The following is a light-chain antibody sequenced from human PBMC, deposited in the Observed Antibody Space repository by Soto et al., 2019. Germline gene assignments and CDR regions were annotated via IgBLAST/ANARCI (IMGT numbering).Light chain of an antibody. CDR3: LQVYSFPRT. J-gene: IGKJ1*01. V-gene: IGKV1-39*01. Sequence: DIQMTQSPSSLSASIGDSVTITCRASQTIIGYLNWYQQKPGKAPQYLIQAASILQSGVPSRFSGSGSGTEFILTINNLQPEDFASYSCLQVYSFPRTFGLGTKVDIK. CDR2: AAS. CDR1: QTIIGY.